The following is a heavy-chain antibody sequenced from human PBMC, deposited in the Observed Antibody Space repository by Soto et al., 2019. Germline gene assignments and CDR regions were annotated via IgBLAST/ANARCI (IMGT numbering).Heavy chain of an antibody. CDR1: GFTFSYYW. D-gene: IGHD2-21*02. CDR2: IHSDGSST. V-gene: IGHV3-74*01. J-gene: IGHJ3*01. CDR3: ARGDRGAFDL. Sequence: EVRLVEPGGGLVQPGGSLSLSCAASGFTFSYYWMHWVRQAPGQGLLWVSRIHSDGSSTTYADSVKGRFTISRDNAKNTVSLQMNSLRVEDTGVYFCARGDRGAFDLWGQGTMVTVSS.